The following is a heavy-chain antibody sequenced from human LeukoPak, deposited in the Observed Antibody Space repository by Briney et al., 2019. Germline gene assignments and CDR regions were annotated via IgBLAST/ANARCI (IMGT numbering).Heavy chain of an antibody. V-gene: IGHV1-69*05. D-gene: IGHD6-13*01. CDR3: ARASIAAAGTPYYFDY. CDR1: GGTFSSYA. J-gene: IGHJ4*02. CDR2: IIPIFGTA. Sequence: GASVKVSCKASGGTFSSYAISWVRQAPGQGLEWMGGIIPIFGTANYAQKFQGRVTITTDESTSAAYMELSSLRSEDTAVYYCARASIAAAGTPYYFDYWGQGTLVTVSS.